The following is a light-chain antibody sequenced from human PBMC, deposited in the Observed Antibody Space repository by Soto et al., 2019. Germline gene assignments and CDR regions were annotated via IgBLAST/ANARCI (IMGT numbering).Light chain of an antibody. Sequence: EIVLTHSPATLSLSPWERATLSCRASQSVSSYLAWYQQKPGQAPRLLIYDASNRATGIPARFSGSGAGTDFTLNISSLEPEDFAVFYCQQRSNWSPSFGPGTKVDI. CDR2: DAS. J-gene: IGKJ3*01. CDR1: QSVSSY. V-gene: IGKV3-11*01. CDR3: QQRSNWSPS.